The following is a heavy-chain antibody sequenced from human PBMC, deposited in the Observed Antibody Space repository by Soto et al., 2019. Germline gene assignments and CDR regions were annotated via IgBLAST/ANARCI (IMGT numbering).Heavy chain of an antibody. CDR1: GYSFTSYW. CDR2: IYTGDSDT. J-gene: IGHJ3*02. D-gene: IGHD3-9*01. V-gene: IGHV5-51*01. Sequence: PGESLKNSCKGSGYSFTSYWIGWVRQMPGKGLEWMGIIYTGDSDTRYSPSFQGQVTNSADKSISTAYLQWSSLKASDTAMYYCARSVTYYDILTGYSFADDAFDIWGQGTMVTV. CDR3: ARSVTYYDILTGYSFADDAFDI.